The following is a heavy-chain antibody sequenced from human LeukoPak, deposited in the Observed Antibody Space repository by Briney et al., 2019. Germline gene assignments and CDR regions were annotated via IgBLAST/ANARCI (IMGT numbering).Heavy chain of an antibody. V-gene: IGHV3-48*03. CDR2: ISSSGSTI. D-gene: IGHD3-10*01. CDR3: ARLSGAGDY. Sequence: PGGSLRLSCAASGFTFSSYEMNWVRQAPGKGLEWVSYISSSGSTIYYADSVKGRFTISRDNAESSLYLQMNSLRAEDTAVYYCARLSGAGDYWGQGTLVTVSS. CDR1: GFTFSSYE. J-gene: IGHJ4*02.